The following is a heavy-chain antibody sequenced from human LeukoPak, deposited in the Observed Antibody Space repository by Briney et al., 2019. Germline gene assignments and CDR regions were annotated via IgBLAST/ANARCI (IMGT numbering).Heavy chain of an antibody. CDR3: ARGPATSAFDI. CDR1: GGSISSYF. Sequence: SETLSLTCTVSGGSISSYFWSWIRQPPGKGLEWIGCLYYSGSTNYNPSLKRRVTISVDTSKNQFSLKLSSVTAADTAVYYCARGPATSAFDIWGQGTMVTVSS. V-gene: IGHV4-59*01. J-gene: IGHJ3*02. CDR2: LYYSGST.